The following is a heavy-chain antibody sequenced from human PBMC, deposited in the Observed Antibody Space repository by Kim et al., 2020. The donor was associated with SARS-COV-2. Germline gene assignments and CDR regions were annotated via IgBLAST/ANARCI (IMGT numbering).Heavy chain of an antibody. J-gene: IGHJ4*02. D-gene: IGHD3-16*01. Sequence: GGSLRLSCVASGFTFSSYWMHWVRQAPGKGLVWVLRVNSDGSSTSYADSVMGRFTIIRVNARNKLYLQMNSLRAEATAAYYCASIPTRYVWDKFDYWGQG. CDR2: VNSDGSST. CDR3: ASIPTRYVWDKFDY. CDR1: GFTFSSYW. V-gene: IGHV3-74*01.